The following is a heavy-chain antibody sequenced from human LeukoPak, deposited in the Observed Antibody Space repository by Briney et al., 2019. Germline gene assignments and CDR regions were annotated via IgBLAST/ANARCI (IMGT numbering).Heavy chain of an antibody. CDR3: AREGPICTNGVCYMYGPQPYFDY. J-gene: IGHJ4*02. V-gene: IGHV4-59*01. D-gene: IGHD2-8*01. CDR1: GGSISSYY. CDR2: IHYSGST. Sequence: SETLSLTCTVSGGSISSYYWSWIRQPPGKGLEWIGYIHYSGSTNYNPSLKSRLTISIDTSRNQFSLKLSSVTAADTAVYYCAREGPICTNGVCYMYGPQPYFDYWGQGTLVTVSP.